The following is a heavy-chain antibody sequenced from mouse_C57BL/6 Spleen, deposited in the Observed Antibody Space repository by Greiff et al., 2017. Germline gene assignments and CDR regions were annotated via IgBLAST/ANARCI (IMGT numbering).Heavy chain of an antibody. J-gene: IGHJ2*01. Sequence: QVQLQQPGAELVKPGASVKMSCKASGYTFTSYWITWVKQRPGQGLEWIGDIYPGSGSTNYNEKFKSKATLTVDTSSRTAYMQLSSLTSEDSAVYYCARGTTVVAPFDYWGQGTTLTVSS. CDR3: ARGTTVVAPFDY. D-gene: IGHD1-1*01. V-gene: IGHV1-55*01. CDR2: IYPGSGST. CDR1: GYTFTSYW.